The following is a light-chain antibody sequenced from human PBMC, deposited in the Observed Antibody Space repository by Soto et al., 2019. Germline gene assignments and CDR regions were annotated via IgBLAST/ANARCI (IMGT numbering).Light chain of an antibody. CDR3: QNYNAFYRYT. CDR1: QSINTW. J-gene: IGKJ2*01. Sequence: DIQLTQSPSTLSASVGDRVTITCRASQSINTWLAWYQQKPGKAPKLLIYDAASLESGVTSRFSGGGSATDFALTIDRLQPDDFATYYCQNYNAFYRYTFGQGTKLEIK. V-gene: IGKV1-5*01. CDR2: DAA.